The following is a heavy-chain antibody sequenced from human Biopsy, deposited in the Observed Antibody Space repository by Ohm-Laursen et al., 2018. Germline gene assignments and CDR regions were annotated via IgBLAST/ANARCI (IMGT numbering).Heavy chain of an antibody. Sequence: SVTASRTLSGYTFTVQYSHSVRHVPGQGLGWMGWINPHSGTTKLAQDFQGRATMTRDTSITTAYMELRRLRSDDPAVYYCAKSQDLRGGAEYFQHWGQGALVTVSS. CDR3: AKSQDLRGGAEYFQH. CDR1: GYTFTVQY. CDR2: INPHSGTT. V-gene: IGHV1-2*02. D-gene: IGHD2-15*01. J-gene: IGHJ1*01.